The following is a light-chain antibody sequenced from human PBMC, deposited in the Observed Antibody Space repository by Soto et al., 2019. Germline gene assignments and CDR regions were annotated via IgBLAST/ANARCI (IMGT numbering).Light chain of an antibody. CDR2: GAS. CDR1: QTVSSSN. J-gene: IGKJ1*01. Sequence: EMVLTQSPGTLSSSPGERATLSCRASQTVSSSNLAWYQQRPGQAPKVLIYGASTRATGVPDRFSGSVSGTDFILTISRLEPEDFAVDYYQQYGSSPRTFGQGTKVEI. V-gene: IGKV3-20*01. CDR3: QQYGSSPRT.